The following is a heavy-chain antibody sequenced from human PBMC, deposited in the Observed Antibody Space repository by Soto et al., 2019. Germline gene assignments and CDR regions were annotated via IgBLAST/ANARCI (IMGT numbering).Heavy chain of an antibody. CDR2: ISAYNGNT. D-gene: IGHD2-2*01. CDR1: GYTFTSYG. CDR3: ARDIVVVPAAHLSMDV. J-gene: IGHJ6*02. Sequence: QVQLVQSGAEVKKPGASVKVSCKASGYTFTSYGISWVRQAPGQGLEWMGWISAYNGNTNYAQKLQGRVTMTTDTSTSTAYMELRSLRSDDMAVYYCARDIVVVPAAHLSMDVWGQGTTVTVSS. V-gene: IGHV1-18*03.